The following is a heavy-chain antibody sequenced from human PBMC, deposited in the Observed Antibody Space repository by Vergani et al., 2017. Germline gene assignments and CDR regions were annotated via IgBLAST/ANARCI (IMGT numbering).Heavy chain of an antibody. V-gene: IGHV3-15*01. CDR3: TTDLGDYDILTGYYSGYYFDY. J-gene: IGHJ4*02. CDR2: IKSKTDGGTT. Sequence: EVQLVESGGGLVKPGGSLRLSCAASGFTFSNAWMSWVRQAPGKGLEWVGRIKSKTDGGTTDYAAPVKGRFTISRDGYKNTLYLQMNSRKTEDTAVYYCTTDLGDYDILTGYYSGYYFDYWGQGTLVTVAS. D-gene: IGHD3-9*01. CDR1: GFTFSNAW.